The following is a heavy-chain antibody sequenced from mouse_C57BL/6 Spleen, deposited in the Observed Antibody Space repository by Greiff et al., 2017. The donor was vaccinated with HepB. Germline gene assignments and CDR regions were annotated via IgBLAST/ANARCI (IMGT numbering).Heavy chain of an antibody. CDR1: GYSITSGYY. Sequence: EVKLQESGPGLVKPSQSLSLTCSVTGYSITSGYYWNWIRQFPGNKLEWMGYISYDGSNNYNPSLKNRISITRDTSKNQFFLKLNSVTTEDTATYYCARKGYNWDDYWGQGTTLTVSS. CDR2: ISYDGSN. V-gene: IGHV3-6*01. CDR3: ARKGYNWDDY. D-gene: IGHD4-1*01. J-gene: IGHJ2*01.